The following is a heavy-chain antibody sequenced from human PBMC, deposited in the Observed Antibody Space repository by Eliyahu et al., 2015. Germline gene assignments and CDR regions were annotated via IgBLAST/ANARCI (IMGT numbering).Heavy chain of an antibody. V-gene: IGHV3-7*01. D-gene: IGHD3-22*01. J-gene: IGHJ4*02. CDR2: IKEDGSIK. CDR1: GFTFRSYW. CDR3: AREGGNGYSFDY. Sequence: EVQVVESGGGLVQLGGSLXLSCAVXGFTFRSYWMTWVRQAPGKXLEWVGNIKEDGSIKYYVDAVKGRFTISRDNAKNSLYLQLNNLRGEDTAIYYCAREGGNGYSFDYWGQGTLVTVSS.